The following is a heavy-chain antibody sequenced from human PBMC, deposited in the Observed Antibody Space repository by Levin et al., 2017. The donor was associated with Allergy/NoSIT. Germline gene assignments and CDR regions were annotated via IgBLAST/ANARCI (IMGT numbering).Heavy chain of an antibody. J-gene: IGHJ4*02. CDR1: GFSFSSFA. CDR3: ATIEISWELLGGYDY. D-gene: IGHD4-23*01. Sequence: PGASVKVSCAASGFSFSSFAMHWVRQAPGKGLEWVALISHDGKTKYYADSVKGRFSMSRDNFNNTLYLQMNSLRPEDTAVYYCATIEISWELLGGYDYWGQGTLVTVSS. CDR2: ISHDGKTK. V-gene: IGHV3-30*04.